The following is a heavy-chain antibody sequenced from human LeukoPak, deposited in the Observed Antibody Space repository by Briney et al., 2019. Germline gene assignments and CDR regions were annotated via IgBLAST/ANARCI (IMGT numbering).Heavy chain of an antibody. CDR2: VYNCRST. J-gene: IGHJ6*03. V-gene: IGHV4-4*08. CDR1: GGSISSYC. CDR3: EGAARVVVRYGKYYYYMDV. Sequence: SETLSLTCTVSGGSISSYCWSWIWKPPGNGLELNGFVYNCRSTNYNHSPTSRGTTSAETSKNQFSVKRRCVTVGGPAVYYSEGAARVVVRYGKYYYYMDVWGKVTAVTIS. D-gene: IGHD2-2*01.